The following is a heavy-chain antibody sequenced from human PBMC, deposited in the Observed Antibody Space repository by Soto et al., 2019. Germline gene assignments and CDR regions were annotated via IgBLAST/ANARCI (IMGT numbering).Heavy chain of an antibody. CDR1: GFTFSSYW. CDR2: INSDGSST. Sequence: EVQLVESGGGLVQPGGSLRLSCAASGFTFSSYWMHWVRQAPGKGLVWVSRINSDGSSTSYADSVKGRFTISRDNAKNTLYLQMNSLRAEDTAVYYCARAYYAFWSGYSYYYMDVWGKGTTVTVSS. D-gene: IGHD3-3*01. J-gene: IGHJ6*03. V-gene: IGHV3-74*01. CDR3: ARAYYAFWSGYSYYYMDV.